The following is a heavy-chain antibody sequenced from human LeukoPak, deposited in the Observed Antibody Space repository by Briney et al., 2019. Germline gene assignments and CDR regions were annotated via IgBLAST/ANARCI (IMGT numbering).Heavy chain of an antibody. CDR1: GFTFSSYG. V-gene: IGHV3-30*02. Sequence: GGSLRLSCAASGFTFSSYGMHWVRQAPGKGLEWVAFIRYDGSNKYYADSVKGRFTISRDNSKNTLYLQMNSLRAEDTAVYYCAKDGRWVAVAATWAFDIWGQGTMVTVSS. D-gene: IGHD6-19*01. CDR2: IRYDGSNK. J-gene: IGHJ3*02. CDR3: AKDGRWVAVAATWAFDI.